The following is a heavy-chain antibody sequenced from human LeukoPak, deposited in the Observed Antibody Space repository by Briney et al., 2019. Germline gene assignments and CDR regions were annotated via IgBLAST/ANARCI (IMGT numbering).Heavy chain of an antibody. J-gene: IGHJ3*02. V-gene: IGHV1-18*01. CDR1: GYTFTSYG. CDR2: ISAYNGNT. D-gene: IGHD6-19*01. Sequence: ASVKVSCKASGYTFTSYGISWVRQAPGQGLEWMGWISAYNGNTNYAQKFQGRVTMTTDTSTSTAYMELRSLRSDDTAVYYCARFGLGKHIEVAGIPFDIWGQGTMVTVSS. CDR3: ARFGLGKHIEVAGIPFDI.